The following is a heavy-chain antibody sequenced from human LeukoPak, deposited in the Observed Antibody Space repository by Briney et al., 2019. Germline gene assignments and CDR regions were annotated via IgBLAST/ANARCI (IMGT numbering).Heavy chain of an antibody. CDR2: IYTSGST. CDR1: GGSISSSSYY. V-gene: IGHV4-61*02. CDR3: ARDDAAILTGYYSGPYYYYGMDV. J-gene: IGHJ6*02. Sequence: SETLSLTCTVSGGSISSSSYYWSWIRQPAGKGLEWIGRIYTSGSTNYNPSLKSRVTMSVDTSKNQFSLKLSSVTAADTAVYYCARDDAAILTGYYSGPYYYYGMDVWGQGTTVTVSS. D-gene: IGHD3-9*01.